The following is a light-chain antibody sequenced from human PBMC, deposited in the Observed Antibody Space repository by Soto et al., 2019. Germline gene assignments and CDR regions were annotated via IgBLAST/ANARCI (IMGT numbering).Light chain of an antibody. J-gene: IGKJ1*01. CDR2: AAS. CDR1: QGISSY. Sequence: MRMTQSPYSLCASTEKRVTITCLASQGISSYLAWYQQKPGKAPKLLIYAASTLQSGVPSRFSGSGSGTDFTLTISCLQSEDFATYYCQQYYSYPRTFGQGTKVDIK. CDR3: QQYYSYPRT. V-gene: IGKV1-8*01.